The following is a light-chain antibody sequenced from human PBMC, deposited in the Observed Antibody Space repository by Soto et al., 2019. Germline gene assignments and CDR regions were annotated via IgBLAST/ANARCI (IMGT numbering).Light chain of an antibody. Sequence: QLVLTQPASVSGSPGQSITISCTGTSSDVGSYNLVSWYQQHPGKAPKLMIYEVIKRPSGVSNRFSGSKSGNTASLTISGLQAEDEADYYCCSYAGSSTYVFGTGTKLTVL. CDR2: EVI. J-gene: IGLJ1*01. V-gene: IGLV2-23*02. CDR3: CSYAGSSTYV. CDR1: SSDVGSYNL.